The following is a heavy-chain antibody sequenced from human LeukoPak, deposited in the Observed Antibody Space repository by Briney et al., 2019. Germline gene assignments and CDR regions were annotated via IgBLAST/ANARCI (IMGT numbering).Heavy chain of an antibody. Sequence: GGSLRLSCAASGFTVSSNYMSWVRRAPGKGLEWVSVIYSGGSTYYADSVKGRFTISRDNSKNTLYLQMNSLRAEDTAVYYCASPGIAVAHIDYWGQGTLVTVSS. J-gene: IGHJ4*02. CDR3: ASPGIAVAHIDY. CDR2: IYSGGST. CDR1: GFTVSSNY. D-gene: IGHD6-19*01. V-gene: IGHV3-66*01.